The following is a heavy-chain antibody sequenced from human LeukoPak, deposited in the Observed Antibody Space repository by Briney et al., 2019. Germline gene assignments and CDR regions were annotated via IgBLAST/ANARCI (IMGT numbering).Heavy chain of an antibody. V-gene: IGHV3-23*01. CDR2: IRDSGSST. J-gene: IGHJ4*02. CDR1: GFTFSSYA. D-gene: IGHD1-26*01. Sequence: GGSLRLSCAASGFTFSSYAMSWVRQAPGKGLEWVSAIRDSGSSTHYADSVKGRFTTSRDNSKNTLSLQMNSLRAEDTAIYYCAKYGPQDSGSSHFDYWGQGALVTVSS. CDR3: AKYGPQDSGSSHFDY.